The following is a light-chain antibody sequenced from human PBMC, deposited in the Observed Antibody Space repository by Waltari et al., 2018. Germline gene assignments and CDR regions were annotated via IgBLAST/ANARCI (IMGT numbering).Light chain of an antibody. CDR2: AAS. V-gene: IGKV1-6*01. Sequence: AIQMTQSPSSLSASVGDRVPITCRTSQGIRNDLGWYQQKPGKAPKLLIYAASSFQSGVPSRFSGSGSGTDFTLTISSLQPEDFATYYCLQDYNYPLTFGGGTKVEIK. CDR3: LQDYNYPLT. J-gene: IGKJ4*01. CDR1: QGIRND.